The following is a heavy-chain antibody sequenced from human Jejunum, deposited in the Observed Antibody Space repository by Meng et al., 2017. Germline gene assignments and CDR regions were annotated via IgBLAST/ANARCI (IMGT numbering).Heavy chain of an antibody. CDR2: LTDSGGST. CDR3: ARLTRF. D-gene: IGHD3-16*01. CDR1: GFTFNNQA. J-gene: IGHJ4*02. V-gene: IGHV3-23*01. Sequence: GGSLRLSCTASGFTFNNQAMSWVRQAPGEGLEWVSTLTDSGGSTFYADSVKGRFTISWDISKNTLYLQMNSLRAEDTALYYCARLTRFWGQGTLVTV.